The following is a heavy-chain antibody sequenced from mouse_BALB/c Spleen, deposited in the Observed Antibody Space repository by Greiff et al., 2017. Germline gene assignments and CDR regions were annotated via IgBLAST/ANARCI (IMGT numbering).Heavy chain of an antibody. V-gene: IGHV1-80*01. J-gene: IGHJ4*01. CDR1: GYAFSSYW. CDR2: IYPGDGDT. CDR3: ARTGYYPMDY. Sequence: VQLQQSGAELVRPGSSVKISCKASGYAFSSYWMNWVKQRPGQGLEWIGQIYPGDGDTNYNGKFKGKATLTADKSSSTAYMQLSSLTSEDSAVYFCARTGYYPMDYWGQGTSVTVSS. D-gene: IGHD4-1*01.